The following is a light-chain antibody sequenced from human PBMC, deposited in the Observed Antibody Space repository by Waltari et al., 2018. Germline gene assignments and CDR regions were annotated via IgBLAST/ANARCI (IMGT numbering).Light chain of an antibody. CDR3: QQSWHLPPT. V-gene: IGKV1-39*01. CDR2: GTF. Sequence: DVQMTQSPSSLSASRGDRVTMTCRPSQDIKNYLDWYQQKPGKAPNLLIYGTFTLQSGVPARFSGSASGTNFTLTIDSLQPEDFATYYCQQSWHLPPTFGQGTRLDIK. CDR1: QDIKNY. J-gene: IGKJ5*01.